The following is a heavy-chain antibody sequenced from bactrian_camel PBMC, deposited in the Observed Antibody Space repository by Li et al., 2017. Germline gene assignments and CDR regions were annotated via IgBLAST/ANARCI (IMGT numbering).Heavy chain of an antibody. J-gene: IGHJ4*01. D-gene: IGHD1*01. CDR2: TDSEGRT. Sequence: VQLVESGGGSVQVGGSLTLSCAAPGYTISVMCVGWFRQAPGKEREGVAATDSEGRTTYTDSVKGRFTISKDNAKNRVNLQMNSLKPEDTGIYYCAQVCTLNWVPPLREPYWGQGTQVTVS. V-gene: IGHV3S53*01. CDR3: AQVCTLNWVPPLREPY. CDR1: GYTISVMC.